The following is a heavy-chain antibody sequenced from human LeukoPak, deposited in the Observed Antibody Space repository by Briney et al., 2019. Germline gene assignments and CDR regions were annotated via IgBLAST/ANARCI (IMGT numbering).Heavy chain of an antibody. CDR1: GGTFSSYA. CDR3: ARIVVVIDDYYYYYGMDV. D-gene: IGHD3-22*01. CDR2: IIPILGIA. J-gene: IGHJ6*02. Sequence: ASVKVSCKASGGTFSSYAISWVRQAPGQGLEWMGRIIPILGIANYAQKFQGRVTITADKSTSTAYMELSSLRSEDTAVYYCARIVVVIDDYYYYYGMDVWGQGTTATVSS. V-gene: IGHV1-69*04.